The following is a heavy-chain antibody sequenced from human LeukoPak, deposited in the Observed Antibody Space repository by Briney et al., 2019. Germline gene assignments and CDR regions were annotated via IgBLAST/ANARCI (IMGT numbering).Heavy chain of an antibody. CDR1: GFTFSSYA. CDR2: ISYDGSNK. Sequence: AGGSLRLSCAASGFTFSSYAMHWVRQAPGKGLEWVAVISYDGSNKYYADSVKGRFTISRDNSKNTLYLQMNSLRAEDTAVYYCARDGDFTLVGAQGGGFFDYWGQGTLVTVSS. J-gene: IGHJ4*02. V-gene: IGHV3-30-3*01. D-gene: IGHD1-26*01. CDR3: ARDGDFTLVGAQGGGFFDY.